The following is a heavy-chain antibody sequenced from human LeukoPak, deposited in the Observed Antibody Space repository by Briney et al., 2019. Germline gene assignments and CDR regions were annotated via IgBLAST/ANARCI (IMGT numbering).Heavy chain of an antibody. CDR1: GFTFSNAW. CDR2: IKSKTDGGTT. J-gene: IGHJ4*02. CDR3: TTASYYYGDYVRFDY. V-gene: IGHV3-15*01. Sequence: GGSLRLSCAASGFTFSNAWMSWVRQAPGKGLEWVSRIKSKTDGGTTDYAAPVKGRFTISRDDSKNTLYLQMNSLKTEDTAVYYCTTASYYYGDYVRFDYWGQGTLVTVSS. D-gene: IGHD4-17*01.